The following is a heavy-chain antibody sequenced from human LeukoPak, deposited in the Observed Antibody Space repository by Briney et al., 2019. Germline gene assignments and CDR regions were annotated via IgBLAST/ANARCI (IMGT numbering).Heavy chain of an antibody. CDR3: ASGDDDYYDSSGYYQGYFQH. J-gene: IGHJ1*01. Sequence: GASVKVSCKASGYTFTSYGISWVRQAPGQGLEWMGWISAYNGNTNYAQKLQGRVTMTTDTSTSTAYMELRSLRSEDTAVYYCASGDDDYYDSSGYYQGYFQHWGQGTLVTVSS. V-gene: IGHV1-18*01. D-gene: IGHD3-22*01. CDR1: GYTFTSYG. CDR2: ISAYNGNT.